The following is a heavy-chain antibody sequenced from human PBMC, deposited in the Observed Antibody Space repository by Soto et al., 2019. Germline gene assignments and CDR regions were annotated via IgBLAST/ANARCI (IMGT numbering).Heavy chain of an antibody. CDR2: ISSSSSYI. CDR1: GFTFSSYS. Sequence: EVQLVESGGGLVKPGGSLRLSCAASGFTFSSYSMNWVRQAPGKGLEWVSSISSSSSYIYYADSVKGRFTISRDNAKNSLYLQINSLSAEDTAVYYCARGGGSTVTVDYWGQGTLVTVSS. D-gene: IGHD4-17*01. J-gene: IGHJ4*02. V-gene: IGHV3-21*01. CDR3: ARGGGSTVTVDY.